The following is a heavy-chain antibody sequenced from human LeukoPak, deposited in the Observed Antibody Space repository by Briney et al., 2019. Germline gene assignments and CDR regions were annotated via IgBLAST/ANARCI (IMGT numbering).Heavy chain of an antibody. CDR2: INPNSGGT. Sequence: GSVKVSCKASGYMFTGYYMHWVRQAPGQGLEWMGWINPNSGGTNYAQKFQGRVTMTRDTSISTAYMELSSLRSDDTAVYYCARGYCSGDCFTLFDYWGQGTLVTVSS. D-gene: IGHD2-21*02. V-gene: IGHV1-2*02. CDR1: GYMFTGYY. J-gene: IGHJ4*02. CDR3: ARGYCSGDCFTLFDY.